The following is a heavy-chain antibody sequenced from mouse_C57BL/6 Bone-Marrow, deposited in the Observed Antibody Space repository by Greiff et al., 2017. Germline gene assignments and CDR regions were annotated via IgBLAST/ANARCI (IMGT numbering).Heavy chain of an antibody. CDR2: ISSGGSYT. J-gene: IGHJ4*01. CDR3: ARGTYYSNYDAMDY. CDR1: GFTFSSYG. V-gene: IGHV5-6*02. Sequence: EVMLVESGGDLVKPGGSLKLSCAASGFTFSSYGMSWVRQTPDKRLEWVATISSGGSYTYYPASVTGRFTISRDNAKNTLYLQMSSLKSEDTAMYYCARGTYYSNYDAMDYWGQGTSVTVSS. D-gene: IGHD2-5*01.